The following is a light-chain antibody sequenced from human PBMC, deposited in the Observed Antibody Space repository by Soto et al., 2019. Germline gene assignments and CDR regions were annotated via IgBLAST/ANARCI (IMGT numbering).Light chain of an antibody. Sequence: QSVLTQPPSASGTTGERVTISCSGSSSNIGSNFVYWYQQLPGTAPKLLIYRDNQRPSGVPDRFSGSKSGTSASLAISGLRSEDEADYYCAAWDDSLKGVPFRGGIKVTVL. CDR1: SSNIGSNF. CDR3: AAWDDSLKGVP. J-gene: IGLJ2*01. CDR2: RDN. V-gene: IGLV1-47*01.